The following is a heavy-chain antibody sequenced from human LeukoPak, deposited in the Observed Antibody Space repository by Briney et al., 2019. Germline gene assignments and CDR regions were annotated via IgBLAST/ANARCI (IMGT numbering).Heavy chain of an antibody. CDR1: GGSFSGYY. CDR3: ARGLAEVVVITTFFDY. Sequence: NPSETLSLTCAVYGGSFSGYYWSWIRQPPGKGLEWIGEINHSGSTNYNPSLKSRVTISVDTSKNQFSLKLSSVTAADTAVYYCARGLAEVVVITTFFDYWGQGTLVTVSS. D-gene: IGHD3-22*01. J-gene: IGHJ4*02. CDR2: INHSGST. V-gene: IGHV4-34*01.